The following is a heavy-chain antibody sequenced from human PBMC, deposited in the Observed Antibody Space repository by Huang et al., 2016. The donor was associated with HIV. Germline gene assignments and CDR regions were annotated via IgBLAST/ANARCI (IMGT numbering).Heavy chain of an antibody. CDR2: IYSGGSK. CDR1: GFTVSSNY. Sequence: EVQLVESGGGLIQPGGSLRLSCAASGFTVSSNYMSWVRQAPGKGLEWVSVIYSGGSKYYADSVKGRFTISRDKSKNTLYLQMNSLRAEDTAVYYCARDSLFGDGAFDIWGQGTMVTVSS. CDR3: ARDSLFGDGAFDI. V-gene: IGHV3-53*01. J-gene: IGHJ3*02. D-gene: IGHD3-10*01.